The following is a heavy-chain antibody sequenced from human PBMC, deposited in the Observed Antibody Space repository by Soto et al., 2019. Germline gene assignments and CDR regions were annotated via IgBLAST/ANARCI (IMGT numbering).Heavy chain of an antibody. CDR2: IYYSGST. D-gene: IGHD6-25*01. CDR1: GGSITSYY. Sequence: SETLSLTCTVSGGSITSYYWNWLRQSPGKGLEWIGYIYYSGSTNYNPSLQSRVTISVDTSKKQFSLKLSSMTAADTAVYYCGGYRGSLVWFDPWGQGTLVTVSS. CDR3: GGYRGSLVWFDP. J-gene: IGHJ5*02. V-gene: IGHV4-59*08.